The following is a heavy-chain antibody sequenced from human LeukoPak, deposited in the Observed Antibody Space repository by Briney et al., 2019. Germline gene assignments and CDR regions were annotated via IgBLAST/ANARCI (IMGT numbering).Heavy chain of an antibody. V-gene: IGHV1-2*02. J-gene: IGHJ4*02. CDR2: INPNSGDT. Sequence: ASVKVSCKASGYTFTGYYLHWGRQAPGQGLEWMGCINPNSGDTNYAQKFQGRVTMTRDTSLSTAYMDLSSLRSDDTAVYYCARDKNPTVFDYWGQGSLVTVSS. CDR1: GYTFTGYY. CDR3: ARDKNPTVFDY.